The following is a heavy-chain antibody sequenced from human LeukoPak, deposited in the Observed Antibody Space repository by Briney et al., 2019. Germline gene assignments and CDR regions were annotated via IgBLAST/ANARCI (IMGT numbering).Heavy chain of an antibody. D-gene: IGHD4/OR15-4a*01. J-gene: IGHJ6*02. CDR1: GFTFSSYS. CDR3: AKDFDYSYYYGMDV. CDR2: ISSSSSYI. V-gene: IGHV3-21*04. Sequence: PGGSLRLSCAASGFTFSSYSMNWVRQAPGKGLEWVSSISSSSSYIYYADSVKGRFTISRDNAKNSLYLQMNSLRAEDTALYYCAKDFDYSYYYGMDVWGQGTTVTVSS.